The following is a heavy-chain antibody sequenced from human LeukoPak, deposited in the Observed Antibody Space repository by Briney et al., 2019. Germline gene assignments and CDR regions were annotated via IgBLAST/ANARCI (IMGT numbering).Heavy chain of an antibody. V-gene: IGHV4-59*01. D-gene: IGHD3-10*01. Sequence: SETLSLTCTVSGGSIRTYYWSWIRQPPGKGLEWIGYIYYSGSTNYSPSLRSRVTISVDTSKNQFSLRLSSVTAADTAVYYCARVLNRDYYGSGSYYEYYYYYYMDVWGKGTTVTVSS. J-gene: IGHJ6*03. CDR3: ARVLNRDYYGSGSYYEYYYYYYMDV. CDR2: IYYSGST. CDR1: GGSIRTYY.